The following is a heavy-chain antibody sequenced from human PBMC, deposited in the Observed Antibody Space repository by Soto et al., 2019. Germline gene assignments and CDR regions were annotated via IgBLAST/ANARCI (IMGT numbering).Heavy chain of an antibody. CDR3: ARETYGDYVGYFDP. CDR1: GGSMNNYF. CDR2: ISYSGTT. D-gene: IGHD4-17*01. V-gene: IGHV4-59*01. J-gene: IGHJ5*02. Sequence: SETLSLTCTVSGGSMNNYFWTWIRQIPGKGLEWIGYISYSGTTNYNPSLQSRLTMSLEKSKNQFSLNLRSVTAADTAVYYCARETYGDYVGYFDPWGQGILVTVSS.